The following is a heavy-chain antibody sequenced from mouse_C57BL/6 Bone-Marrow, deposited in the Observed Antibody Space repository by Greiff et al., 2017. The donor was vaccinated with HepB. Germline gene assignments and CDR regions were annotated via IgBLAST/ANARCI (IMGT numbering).Heavy chain of an antibody. CDR2: IDPETGGT. V-gene: IGHV1-15*01. CDR1: GYTFTDYE. CDR3: TRSDYYGSSYGDWYFDV. J-gene: IGHJ1*03. Sequence: VQLQQSGAELVRPGASVTLSCKASGYTFTDYEMHWVKQTPVHGLEWIGAIDPETGGTAYNQKFKGKAILTADKSSSAAYMELRSLTSEDSAVYYCTRSDYYGSSYGDWYFDVWGTGTTVTVSS. D-gene: IGHD1-1*01.